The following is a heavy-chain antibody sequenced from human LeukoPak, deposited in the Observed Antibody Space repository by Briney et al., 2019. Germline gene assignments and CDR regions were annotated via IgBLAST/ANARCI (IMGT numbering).Heavy chain of an antibody. CDR1: GGSISSSSYY. Sequence: SETLSLTCTVSGGSISSSSYYWGWIRQPPGKGLEWIGSIYYSGSTNYNPSLKSRVTISVDTSKNQFSLKLSSVTAADTAVYYCARQLVRWFDPWGQGTLVTVSS. CDR3: ARQLVRWFDP. CDR2: IYYSGST. V-gene: IGHV4-39*07. D-gene: IGHD6-13*01. J-gene: IGHJ5*02.